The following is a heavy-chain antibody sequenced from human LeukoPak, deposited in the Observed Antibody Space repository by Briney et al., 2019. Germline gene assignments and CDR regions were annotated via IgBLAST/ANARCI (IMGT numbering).Heavy chain of an antibody. J-gene: IGHJ5*02. CDR1: GYTFTSYD. CDR2: MNPNSGNT. Sequence: GASVKVSFKASGYTFTSYDINWVRQATGQGLEWMGWMNPNSGNTGYAQKFQGRVTITRNTSISTAYMELSSLRSEDTAVYYCARGPLLGYCSSTSCYTNWFDPWGQGTLVTVSS. CDR3: ARGPLLGYCSSTSCYTNWFDP. V-gene: IGHV1-8*03. D-gene: IGHD2-2*02.